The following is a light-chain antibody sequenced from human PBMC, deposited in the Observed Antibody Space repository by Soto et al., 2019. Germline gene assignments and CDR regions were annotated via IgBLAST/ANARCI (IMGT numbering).Light chain of an antibody. V-gene: IGLV2-11*01. Sequence: QSVLTQPRSVSGSPGQSVAISCTGSRSDVGGYKYVSWYQQFPGKAPKLIIYDVSRRPSGVPDRFSGSKSGNTASLTISGLQAGDEGDYYCCSYGGGRTPLGFGGGTKLTVL. CDR3: CSYGGGRTPLG. CDR2: DVS. CDR1: RSDVGGYKY. J-gene: IGLJ2*01.